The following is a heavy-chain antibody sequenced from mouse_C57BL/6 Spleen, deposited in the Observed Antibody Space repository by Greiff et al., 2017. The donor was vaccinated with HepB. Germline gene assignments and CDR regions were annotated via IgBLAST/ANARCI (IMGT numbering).Heavy chain of an antibody. CDR1: GYTFTDYE. D-gene: IGHD1-1*01. Sequence: QVQLKESGAELVRPGASVTLSCKASGYTFTDYEMHWVKQTPVHGLEWIGAIDPETGGTAYNQKFKGKAILTADKSSSTAYMELRSLTSEDSAVYYCTRVLRYAMDYWGQGTSVTVSS. J-gene: IGHJ4*01. CDR3: TRVLRYAMDY. V-gene: IGHV1-15*01. CDR2: IDPETGGT.